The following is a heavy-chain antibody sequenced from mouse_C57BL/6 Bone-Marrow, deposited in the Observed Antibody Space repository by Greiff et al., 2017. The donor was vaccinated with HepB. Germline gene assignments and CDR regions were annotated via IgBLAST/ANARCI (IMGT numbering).Heavy chain of an antibody. D-gene: IGHD1-1*01. CDR2: IDPEDGET. V-gene: IGHV14-2*01. CDR1: GFNIKDYY. Sequence: EVKLQESGAELVKPGASVKLSCTASGFNIKDYYMHWVKQRTEQGLEWIGRIDPEDGETKYAPKFQGKATITADTYSNTAYLQLSRLTSEDTVVYYCARRIRVYGSRWDFDYWGQGTTLTVSS. J-gene: IGHJ2*01. CDR3: ARRIRVYGSRWDFDY.